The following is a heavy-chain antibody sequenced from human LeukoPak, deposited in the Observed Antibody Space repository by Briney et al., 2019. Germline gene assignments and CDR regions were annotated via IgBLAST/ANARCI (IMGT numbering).Heavy chain of an antibody. CDR2: IYPADSDT. J-gene: IGHJ4*02. CDR1: GYIFTNYW. V-gene: IGHV5-51*01. Sequence: GGSLKISCQVSGYIFTNYWIGWVRQMPGKGLESMGIIYPADSDTTYSPSFQGQVTISADKSISTVYLQWSSLKASDTAMYYCARQSRDGSETRGYYFDYWGPGTQVTVSS. D-gene: IGHD3-10*01. CDR3: ARQSRDGSETRGYYFDY.